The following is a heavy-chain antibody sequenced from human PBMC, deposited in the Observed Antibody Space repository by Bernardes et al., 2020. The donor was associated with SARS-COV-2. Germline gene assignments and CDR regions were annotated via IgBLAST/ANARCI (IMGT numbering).Heavy chain of an antibody. CDR1: GGSISSSY. CDR3: ARLDRGGYCSGGSCYSDVHFDY. J-gene: IGHJ4*02. Sequence: SETLSLTCTVSGGSISSSYWSWIRQPPGKGLEWIGYIYYSGSTNYNPSLKSRVTISVDTSKNQFSLKLSSVTAADTAVYYCARLDRGGYCSGGSCYSDVHFDYWGQGTLVTVSS. D-gene: IGHD2-15*01. V-gene: IGHV4-59*08. CDR2: IYYSGST.